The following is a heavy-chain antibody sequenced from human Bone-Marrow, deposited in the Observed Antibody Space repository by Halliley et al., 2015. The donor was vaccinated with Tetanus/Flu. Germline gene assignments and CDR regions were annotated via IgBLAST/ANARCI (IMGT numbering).Heavy chain of an antibody. CDR2: IYYSGST. CDR3: ARNLQTGETDS. J-gene: IGHJ4*02. V-gene: IGHV4-59*01. Sequence: TLSLTCSVSGASINSFYWSWIRQPPGKGLEWIGYIYYSGSTSYNPSLKSRVTISVDTSKNQFSLNLTSVTAADTAVYYCARNLQTGETDSWGQGSLFTVSS. CDR1: GASINSFY. D-gene: IGHD3-16*01.